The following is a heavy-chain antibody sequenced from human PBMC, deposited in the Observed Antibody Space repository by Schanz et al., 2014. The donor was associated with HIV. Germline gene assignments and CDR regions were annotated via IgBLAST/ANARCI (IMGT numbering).Heavy chain of an antibody. CDR2: IWYDGSNK. CDR3: ANEEVPNDS. V-gene: IGHV3-33*06. Sequence: QVQLVESGGGVVQPGRSLRLSCAASGFTFSSYGMHWARQAPGKGLEWVAVIWYDGSNKYYADSVKGRFTISRDNSKNTLYLQMNSLRAEDTAVYYCANEEVPNDSWGQGTLVTVSS. J-gene: IGHJ4*02. CDR1: GFTFSSYG.